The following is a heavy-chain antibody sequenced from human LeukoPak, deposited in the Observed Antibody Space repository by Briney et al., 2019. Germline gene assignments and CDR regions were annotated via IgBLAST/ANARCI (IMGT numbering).Heavy chain of an antibody. J-gene: IGHJ3*02. CDR3: AREPPRGGIAVGQFAFDI. V-gene: IGHV3-21*01. CDR2: ISSSSSYI. Sequence: PGGSLRLSRAASGFTFSSYSMNWVRQAPGKGLEWVSSISSSSSYIYYADSVKGRFTISRDNAKNSLYLQMNSLRAEDTAVYYCAREPPRGGIAVGQFAFDIWGQGTMVTVSS. CDR1: GFTFSSYS. D-gene: IGHD6-19*01.